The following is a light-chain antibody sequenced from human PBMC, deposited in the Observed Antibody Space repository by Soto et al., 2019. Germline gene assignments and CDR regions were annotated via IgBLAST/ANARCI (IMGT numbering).Light chain of an antibody. CDR1: QTIKNY. J-gene: IGKJ1*01. CDR2: AAS. Sequence: DIQMTQSPSTLSASVGDSVTITCRASQTIKNYVNWYQQKPGKGPRLLIYAASSLQSGVSPRFSGSGSGTDFTLIISSLQPEDFATYCCQQSFSDPWTFGQGTKVEI. CDR3: QQSFSDPWT. V-gene: IGKV1-39*01.